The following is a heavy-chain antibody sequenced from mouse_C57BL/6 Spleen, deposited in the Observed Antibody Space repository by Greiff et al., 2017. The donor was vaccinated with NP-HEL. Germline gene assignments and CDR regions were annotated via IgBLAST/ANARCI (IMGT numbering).Heavy chain of an antibody. V-gene: IGHV1-69*01. CDR1: GYTFTSYW. Sequence: QVQLQQPGAELVMPGASVKLSCKASGYTFTSYWMHWVKQRPGQGLEWIGEIDPSDSYTNYNQKFKGKSTLTVDKSSSTAYMQLSSLTSEESAVYYCARRGYGDYWGQGTSVTVSS. D-gene: IGHD3-2*02. CDR3: ARRGYGDY. J-gene: IGHJ4*01. CDR2: IDPSDSYT.